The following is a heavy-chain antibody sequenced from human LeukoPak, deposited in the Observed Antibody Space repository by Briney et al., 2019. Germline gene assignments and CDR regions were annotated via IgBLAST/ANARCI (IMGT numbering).Heavy chain of an antibody. CDR1: GYTFTGYY. D-gene: IGHD3-22*01. CDR3: ARSYYYDSGGSYSVDY. V-gene: IGHV1-2*02. J-gene: IGHJ4*02. Sequence: GASVKVSCKASGYTFTGYYIHWVRQAPGQGLEWMGWINPNSGGTNYAQKFQGRVTMTRDTSISTAYMELSRLRSDDTAVYYCARSYYYDSGGSYSVDYWGQGTLVTVSS. CDR2: INPNSGGT.